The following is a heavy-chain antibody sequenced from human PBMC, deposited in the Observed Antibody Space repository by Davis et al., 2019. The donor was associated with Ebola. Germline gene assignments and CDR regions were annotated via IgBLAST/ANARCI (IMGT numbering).Heavy chain of an antibody. Sequence: PGGSLRLSCAASGFTFSSYAMSWVRQAPGKGLEWVSAISGSGGSTYYADSVKGRFTISRDNSKNTLYLQMNSLRAEDTAVYYCAKEGSSWYYYYYGMDVWGQGTTVTVSS. CDR3: AKEGSSWYYYYYGMDV. D-gene: IGHD6-13*01. CDR2: ISGSGGST. J-gene: IGHJ6*02. V-gene: IGHV3-23*01. CDR1: GFTFSSYA.